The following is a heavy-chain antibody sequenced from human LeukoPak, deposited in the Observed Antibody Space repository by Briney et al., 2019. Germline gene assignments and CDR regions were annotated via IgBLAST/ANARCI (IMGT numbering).Heavy chain of an antibody. D-gene: IGHD5-18*01. CDR2: ISGSGGIT. CDR3: AKGTDRYNYGSFDY. CDR1: GFTFSSYA. Sequence: PGGSLRLSCSASGFTFSSYAMSWVRQAPGKRLEWVSAISGSGGITYYADSVKGRFTISRDNSKNTLYLQMNSLRAEDTAVYYCAKGTDRYNYGSFDYWGQGTLVTVSS. V-gene: IGHV3-23*01. J-gene: IGHJ4*02.